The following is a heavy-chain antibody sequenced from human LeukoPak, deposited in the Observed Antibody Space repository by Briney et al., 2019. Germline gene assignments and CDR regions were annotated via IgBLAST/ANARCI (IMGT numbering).Heavy chain of an antibody. J-gene: IGHJ5*02. D-gene: IGHD4-17*01. CDR1: GYSFTNYW. Sequence: GESLKISCKGSGYSFTNYWIGWVRQMPGKGLEWMGIIYPGDSDTRYSPSFQGQVTISADKSISTAYLQWSSLKASDTAIYYCARRTVTTYNWFDPWGQGTLVTVSS. V-gene: IGHV5-51*01. CDR2: IYPGDSDT. CDR3: ARRTVTTYNWFDP.